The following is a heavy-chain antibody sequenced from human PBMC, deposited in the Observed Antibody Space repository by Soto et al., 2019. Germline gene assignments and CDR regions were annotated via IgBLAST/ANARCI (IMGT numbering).Heavy chain of an antibody. CDR1: GFTFRSNS. J-gene: IGHJ4*02. D-gene: IGHD4-17*01. CDR2: IKQDGSEK. V-gene: IGHV3-7*01. CDR3: ARDAGPFGDSTFDY. Sequence: AGALRVSCAPSGFTFRSNSMNWVRQAPGKGLEWVANIKQDGSEKYYVDSVKGRFTISRDNAKNSLYLQMNSLRAEDTAVYYCARDAGPFGDSTFDYWGQGT.